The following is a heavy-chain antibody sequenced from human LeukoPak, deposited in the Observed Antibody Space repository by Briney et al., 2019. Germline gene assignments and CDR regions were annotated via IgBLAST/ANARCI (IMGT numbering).Heavy chain of an antibody. Sequence: PSEILSLTCTVSGGSISSSSYYWGWIRQPPGKGLEWIGSIYYSGSTYYNPSLKSRVTISVDTSKNQFSQKLSSVTAADTAVYYCAREKPDLYSSSWYERGNFDYWGQGTLVTVSS. CDR1: GGSISSSSYY. CDR2: IYYSGST. J-gene: IGHJ4*02. D-gene: IGHD6-13*01. V-gene: IGHV4-39*07. CDR3: AREKPDLYSSSWYERGNFDY.